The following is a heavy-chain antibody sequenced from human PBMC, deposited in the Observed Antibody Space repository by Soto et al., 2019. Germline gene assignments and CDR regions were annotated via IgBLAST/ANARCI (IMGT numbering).Heavy chain of an antibody. CDR1: GYTFTGYY. D-gene: IGHD6-13*01. J-gene: IGHJ3*02. Sequence: ASVKVSCKASGYTFTGYYMHWVRQAPGQGLEWMGWINPNSGGTNYAQKFQGWVTMTRDTSISTAYMELSRLRSDDTAVYYCARGEDRSSWNKPSYAFDIWGQGTMVTVSS. CDR2: INPNSGGT. V-gene: IGHV1-2*04. CDR3: ARGEDRSSWNKPSYAFDI.